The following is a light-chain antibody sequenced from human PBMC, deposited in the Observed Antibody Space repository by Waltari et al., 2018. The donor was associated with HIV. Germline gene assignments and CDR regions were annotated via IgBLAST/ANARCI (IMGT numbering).Light chain of an antibody. J-gene: IGLJ2*01. CDR1: ALPKQY. V-gene: IGLV3-25*03. CDR2: KDS. CDR3: QSADSSGTDLI. Sequence: SYELTQPPPVSVSPGQTARITCPGDALPKQYAYWYQQKAGQAPVLVISKDSERPSGIPERFSGSSSGTTVTLTISGVQAEDEADYNCQSADSSGTDLIFGGGTKLTVL.